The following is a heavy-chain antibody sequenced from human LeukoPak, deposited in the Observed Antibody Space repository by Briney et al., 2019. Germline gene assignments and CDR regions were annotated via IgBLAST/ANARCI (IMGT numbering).Heavy chain of an antibody. D-gene: IGHD3-10*01. J-gene: IGHJ4*02. V-gene: IGHV3-23*01. CDR2: ISGSGGTT. CDR1: GFTFSSYA. Sequence: GGSLRLSCAASGFTFSSYAMNWVRQAPGKGLEWVSAISGSGGTTFYADSVKGRFTISRDNSKNTLFLQLISLRAEDTAVYYCAKPSGSRYDFDSGLQATLATVSS. CDR3: AKPSGSRYDFDS.